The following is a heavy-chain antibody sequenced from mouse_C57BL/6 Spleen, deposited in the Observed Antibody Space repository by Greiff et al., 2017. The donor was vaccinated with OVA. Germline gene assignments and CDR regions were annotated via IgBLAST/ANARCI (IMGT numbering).Heavy chain of an antibody. J-gene: IGHJ2*01. D-gene: IGHD2-1*01. CDR1: GYTFTSYW. V-gene: IGHV1-64*01. CDR3: ARVHYGNYAVDY. CDR2: IHPNSGST. Sequence: QVQLQQPGAELVKPGASVKLSCKASGYTFTSYWMHWVKQRPGQGLEWIGMIHPNSGSTNYNEKFKSKATLTVDKSSSTAYMQLSSLTSEDSAVYYCARVHYGNYAVDYWGQGTTLTVSS.